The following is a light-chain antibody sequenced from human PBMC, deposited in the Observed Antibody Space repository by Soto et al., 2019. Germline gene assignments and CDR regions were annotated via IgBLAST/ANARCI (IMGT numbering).Light chain of an antibody. CDR3: QQCRNWPLT. J-gene: IGKJ4*01. CDR2: DAS. Sequence: IVLTQSPGTLSLSPGERATLSCRASQSVANNYLAWYQQKTSQAPRFLMYDASNKATGIPDRFSGSGYGTEFTLTISSLQSEDFAVYFCQQCRNWPLTFGGGTKVDIK. V-gene: IGKV3D-20*02. CDR1: QSVANNY.